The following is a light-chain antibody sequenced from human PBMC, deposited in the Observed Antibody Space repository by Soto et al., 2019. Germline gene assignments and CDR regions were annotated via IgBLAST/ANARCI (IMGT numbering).Light chain of an antibody. J-gene: IGLJ1*01. Sequence: SLLNQPKSAVWSPRQRGTLPFFWKSSHIGTSSVHWFQQLPGTAPKLLISTTNQRPSGVPERFSGSKSGTSASLAISGLQSEDEADYYCAAWDDSLNGHVFGTGTKVTVL. CDR3: AAWDDSLNGHV. V-gene: IGLV1-44*01. CDR2: TTN. CDR1: SSHIGTSS.